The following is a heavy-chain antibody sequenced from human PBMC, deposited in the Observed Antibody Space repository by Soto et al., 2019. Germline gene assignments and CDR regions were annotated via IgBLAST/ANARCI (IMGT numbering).Heavy chain of an antibody. D-gene: IGHD6-19*01. J-gene: IGHJ5*02. Sequence: EVQLVETGGGLIQPGGSLRLSCAASGLTVSTNYMSWVRQAPGKGLEWVSYIYSGGSTLHADSVKGRFTISRDKSKNMLYLQMNSLRAQDTAVYYCAIGGDSGWTPMYHWGQGTLVIVSS. CDR3: AIGGDSGWTPMYH. V-gene: IGHV3-53*02. CDR2: IYSGGST. CDR1: GLTVSTNY.